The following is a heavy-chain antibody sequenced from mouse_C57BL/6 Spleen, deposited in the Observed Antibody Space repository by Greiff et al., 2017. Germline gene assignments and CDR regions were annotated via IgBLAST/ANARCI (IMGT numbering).Heavy chain of an antibody. Sequence: EVQRVESGGGLVQPGGSMKLSCVASGFTFSNYWMNWVRQSPEKGLEWVAQIRLKSDNYATHYAESVKGRFTISRDDSKSSVYLQMNNLRAEDTGIYYCTVLYYYGSSYYAMDYWGQGTSVTVSS. J-gene: IGHJ4*01. V-gene: IGHV6-3*01. D-gene: IGHD1-1*01. CDR2: IRLKSDNYAT. CDR3: TVLYYYGSSYYAMDY. CDR1: GFTFSNYW.